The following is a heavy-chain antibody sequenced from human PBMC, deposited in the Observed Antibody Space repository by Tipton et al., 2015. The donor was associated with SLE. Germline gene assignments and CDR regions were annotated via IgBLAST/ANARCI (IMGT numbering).Heavy chain of an antibody. CDR2: IYHTGST. V-gene: IGHV4-38-2*02. Sequence: TLSLTCTVSGSSISSNYYWGWIRQAPGKGLDWIGSIYHTGSTYPNPSLKSRVTISVDTSNNQFSLKLHSVTAADTAIYYCARNPSGGDYRGKFDPWGQGAQVTVSS. CDR1: GSSISSNYY. J-gene: IGHJ5*02. CDR3: ARNPSGGDYRGKFDP. D-gene: IGHD4-11*01.